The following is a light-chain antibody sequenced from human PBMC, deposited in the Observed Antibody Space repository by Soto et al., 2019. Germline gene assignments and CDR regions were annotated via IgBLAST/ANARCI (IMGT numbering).Light chain of an antibody. CDR2: KAS. CDR3: LQHNSYPRT. Sequence: DIQMTPSPSTLSASVGDRVTITCRASQSISSWLAWYQQKPGKAPKLLIYKASSLESGVPSRFSGSGSGTEFTLTISSLQPEDFATYYCLQHNSYPRTFGQGTKGDIK. CDR1: QSISSW. J-gene: IGKJ1*01. V-gene: IGKV1-5*03.